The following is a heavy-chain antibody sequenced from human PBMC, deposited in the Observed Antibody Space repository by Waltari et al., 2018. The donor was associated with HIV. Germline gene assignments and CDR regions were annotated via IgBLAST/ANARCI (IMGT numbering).Heavy chain of an antibody. CDR3: ARARGYSYGYEDY. CDR1: GFSFSSYS. D-gene: IGHD5-18*01. Sequence: EVPLVESGGDLVQPGGSLRLSCAASGFSFSSYSMNWVRQAPGKGVEGISYISNVGNTIDYADSAKGRFTISRDNAKNSLSLQMHSLRAEDTAVYYCARARGYSYGYEDYWGQGALVTVSS. J-gene: IGHJ4*02. V-gene: IGHV3-48*04. CDR2: ISNVGNTI.